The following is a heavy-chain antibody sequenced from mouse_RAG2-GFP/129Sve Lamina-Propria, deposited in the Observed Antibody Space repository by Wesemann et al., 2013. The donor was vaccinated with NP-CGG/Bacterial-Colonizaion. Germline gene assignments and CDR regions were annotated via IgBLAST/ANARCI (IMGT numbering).Heavy chain of an antibody. CDR3: ARDLYSNYGFFAY. J-gene: IGHJ3*01. CDR2: ISYDGSN. V-gene: IGHV3-6*01. Sequence: DVQLQESGPGLVKPSQSLSLTCSVTGYSITSGYYWNWIRQFPGNKLEWMGYISYDGSNNYNPSLKNRISITRDTSKNQFFLKLNSVTTEDTATYYCARDLYSNYGFFAYWGQGTLVTVSA. D-gene: IGHD2-5*01. CDR1: GYSITSGYY.